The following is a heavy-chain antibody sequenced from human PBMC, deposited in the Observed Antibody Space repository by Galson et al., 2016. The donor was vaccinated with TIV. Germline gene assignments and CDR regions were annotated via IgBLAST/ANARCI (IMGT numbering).Heavy chain of an antibody. Sequence: ETLSLTCTVSSDSIINYYLSWIRQPPGKGLEWIGYISDSGRSNENPSLKSRVTITVDTSKKQISLKLKSVTAADTAMYYCARDLGLGAFDIWGQGTMVTVSS. CDR1: SDSIINYY. J-gene: IGHJ3*02. V-gene: IGHV4-59*01. CDR3: ARDLGLGAFDI. CDR2: ISDSGRS. D-gene: IGHD7-27*01.